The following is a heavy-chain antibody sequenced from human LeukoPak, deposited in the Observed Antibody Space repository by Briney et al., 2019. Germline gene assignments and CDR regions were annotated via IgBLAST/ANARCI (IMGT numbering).Heavy chain of an antibody. CDR1: GLTFSSYD. CDR3: AKDRRQPTH. V-gene: IGHV3-23*01. J-gene: IGHJ4*02. Sequence: GGSLRLSCAASGLTFSSYDMSWVRQAPGKGLEWVSAISGGGGSTYYADSVKGRFTISRDNSKNILYLQMNSLRAEDTALYYCAKDRRQPTHWGQGTLVTVSS. D-gene: IGHD1-1*01. CDR2: ISGGGGST.